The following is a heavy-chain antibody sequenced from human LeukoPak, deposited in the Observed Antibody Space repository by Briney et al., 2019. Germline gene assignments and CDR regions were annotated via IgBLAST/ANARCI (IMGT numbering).Heavy chain of an antibody. Sequence: GASVKVSGKASGYTFTGYYMHWVRQAPGQGLEWMGWNNPNSGGTNYAQKFQGRVTMTRDTSISTAYMELSRLRSDDTAVYYCARSTMVRGVKRYYFDYWGQGTLVTVSS. CDR2: NNPNSGGT. CDR1: GYTFTGYY. V-gene: IGHV1-2*02. CDR3: ARSTMVRGVKRYYFDY. D-gene: IGHD3-10*01. J-gene: IGHJ4*02.